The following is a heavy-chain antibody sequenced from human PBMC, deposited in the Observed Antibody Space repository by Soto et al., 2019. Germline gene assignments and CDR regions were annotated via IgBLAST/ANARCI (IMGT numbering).Heavy chain of an antibody. J-gene: IGHJ4*02. CDR2: ISGSSSHM. D-gene: IGHD3-22*01. Sequence: GGSLRLSCKASGFIFSEYSMSWVRQAPGKGLEWVSSISGSSSHMYYADSLKGRFTISRDNDKNSLYLQMSGLRAEDAAVYFCAKYTHYSDRSAYHPPYSYDFWGQGILVTVSS. CDR1: GFIFSEYS. V-gene: IGHV3-21*01. CDR3: AKYTHYSDRSAYHPPYSYDF.